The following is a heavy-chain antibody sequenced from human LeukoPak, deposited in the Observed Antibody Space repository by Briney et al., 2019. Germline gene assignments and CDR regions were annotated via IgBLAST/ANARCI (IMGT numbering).Heavy chain of an antibody. Sequence: PSETLSLTCTVSGGSISRYYWSWIRQPPGKGLEWIGYIYYSGSTNYNPSLKSRVTISVDTSKNQFSLKLSSVTAADTAVYYCARVVRGGYDVYYFDYWGQGTLVTVSS. D-gene: IGHD3-10*01. CDR2: IYYSGST. CDR3: ARVVRGGYDVYYFDY. CDR1: GGSISRYY. V-gene: IGHV4-59*01. J-gene: IGHJ4*02.